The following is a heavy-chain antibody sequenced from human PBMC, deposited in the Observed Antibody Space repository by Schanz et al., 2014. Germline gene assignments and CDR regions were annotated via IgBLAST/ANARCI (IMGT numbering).Heavy chain of an antibody. CDR1: GGSVSSGGDY. Sequence: QVQLQESGPGLVKPSQTLSLTCTVSGGSVSSGGDYWSWIRQHPGKGLEWIAEINHGGSTNYNPSLKSRVTMSVDTSKNQISLKLRSVTAADTAVYYCARDSLRGATGGYGMDVWGQGTTVTVSS. CDR2: INHGGST. D-gene: IGHD2-8*02. J-gene: IGHJ6*02. V-gene: IGHV4-31*03. CDR3: ARDSLRGATGGYGMDV.